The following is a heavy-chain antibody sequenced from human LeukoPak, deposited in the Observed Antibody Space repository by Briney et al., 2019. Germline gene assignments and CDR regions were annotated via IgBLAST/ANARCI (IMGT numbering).Heavy chain of an antibody. V-gene: IGHV1-18*01. CDR1: GYTFTSYG. CDR3: ARVGGYVGGWTPLVDY. D-gene: IGHD3-16*01. J-gene: IGHJ4*02. CDR2: ISAYNGNT. Sequence: ASVKVSCEASGYTFTSYGISWVRQAPGQGLEWMGWISAYNGNTNYAQKPQGRVTMTTDTSTSTAYMELRSLRSDDTAVYYCARVGGYVGGWTPLVDYWGQGTLVTVSS.